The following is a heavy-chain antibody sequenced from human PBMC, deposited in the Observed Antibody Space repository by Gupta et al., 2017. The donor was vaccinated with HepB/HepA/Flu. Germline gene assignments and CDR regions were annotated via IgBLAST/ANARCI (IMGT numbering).Heavy chain of an antibody. CDR2: INPNSGGT. V-gene: IGHV1-2*02. Sequence: QVQLVQSGAEVKKPGASVKVPCKSSGYTFTGYYMHWVRQAPGQGLEWMGWINPNSGGTNYAQKFQGRVTMTRDTSISTAYMELSRLRSDDTAVYYCARSVIAARNWFDPWGQGTLVTVSS. CDR3: ARSVIAARNWFDP. CDR1: GYTFTGYY. D-gene: IGHD6-25*01. J-gene: IGHJ5*02.